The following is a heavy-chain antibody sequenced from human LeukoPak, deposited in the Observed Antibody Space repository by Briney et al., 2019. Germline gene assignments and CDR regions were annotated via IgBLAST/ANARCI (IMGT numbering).Heavy chain of an antibody. CDR2: IYYSGST. CDR3: ARTENEAYGMDV. Sequence: PSETLSLTCTVSGGSISSSSYYWGWIRQPPGKGLEWIGSIYYSGSTYYNPSLKSRVTISVDTSKNQFSLKLSSVTAADTAVYYCARTENEAYGMDVWGQGITVTVSS. D-gene: IGHD1-1*01. V-gene: IGHV4-39*07. J-gene: IGHJ6*02. CDR1: GGSISSSSYY.